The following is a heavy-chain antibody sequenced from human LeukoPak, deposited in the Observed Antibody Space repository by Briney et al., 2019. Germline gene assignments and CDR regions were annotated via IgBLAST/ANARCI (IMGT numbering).Heavy chain of an antibody. D-gene: IGHD6-6*01. V-gene: IGHV3-21*01. J-gene: IGHJ6*02. CDR3: AREGSIAARLYYYYGMDV. Sequence: KSGGSLRLSCAASGFTFSSYSMNWVRQAPGKGLEWVSSISSSSSYIYYADSVKGRFTISRDNAKNSLYLQMNSLRAEDTAVYYCAREGSIAARLYYYYGMDVWGQGTTVTVSS. CDR2: ISSSSSYI. CDR1: GFTFSSYS.